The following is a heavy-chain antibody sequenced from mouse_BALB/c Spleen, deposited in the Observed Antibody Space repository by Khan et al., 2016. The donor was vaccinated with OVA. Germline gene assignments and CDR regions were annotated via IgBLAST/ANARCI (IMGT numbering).Heavy chain of an antibody. CDR2: RNTYTGEA. J-gene: IGHJ3*01. Sequence: QIQLVQSGPELKKPGETVKSSCKASGYTRTDYGMKGVKQAPGKVLKWMGWRNTYTGEATYADDFKGRFAYSLEKSASTAYLQINNLKTEDTATYFCSRSPGNYWFAYWGQGTLVPVSA. CDR3: SRSPGNYWFAY. D-gene: IGHD2-1*01. V-gene: IGHV9-3-1*01. CDR1: GYTRTDYG.